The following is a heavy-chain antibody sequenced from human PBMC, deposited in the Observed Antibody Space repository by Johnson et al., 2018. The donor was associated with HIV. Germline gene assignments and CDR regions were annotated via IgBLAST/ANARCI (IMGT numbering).Heavy chain of an antibody. V-gene: IGHV3-15*01. J-gene: IGHJ3*02. D-gene: IGHD5-12*01. CDR2: IKSKTDGGKT. Sequence: VQLVESGGGLVKPGGSLRLSCAASGFTFSNAWMSWVRQAPGKGLGWVGRIKSKTDGGKTDYAAPVKGRFIISRDESKNTLYLQMNSLKTEDTAVYYCTTDSGYRAFDIWGQGTMVTVSS. CDR3: TTDSGYRAFDI. CDR1: GFTFSNAW.